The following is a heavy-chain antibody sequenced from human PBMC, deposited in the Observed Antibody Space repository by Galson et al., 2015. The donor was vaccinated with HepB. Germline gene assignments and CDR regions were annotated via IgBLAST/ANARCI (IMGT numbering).Heavy chain of an antibody. J-gene: IGHJ4*02. V-gene: IGHV3-73*01. CDR1: GFSFDGSP. D-gene: IGHD1-26*01. Sequence: SLRLSCAASGFSFDGSPIDWVRQAFGKGPEWIGPVRSKSSYYATLYTPSLKGRFIISRDASKNTTYLHMTSLKIEDSAVYYCCRLGDFSGFSSKWGQGTLVTVSS. CDR2: VRSKSSYYAT. CDR3: CRLGDFSGFSSK.